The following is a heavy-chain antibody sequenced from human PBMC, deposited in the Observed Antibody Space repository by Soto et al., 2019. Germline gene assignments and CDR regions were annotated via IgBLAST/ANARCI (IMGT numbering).Heavy chain of an antibody. V-gene: IGHV1-8*02. J-gene: IGHJ5*01. D-gene: IGHD6-13*01. CDR2: MNPNSGDT. CDR1: GHTFTSSD. Sequence: AAATVSNQAPGHTFTSSDISFVRRATGQGLEEMGGMNPNSGDTGYTQTFQGRVTMTRNTSISKAYMGLSSPRAEDTAVYYCASGRTAAGMLISPIDAWGQGTQVTVSS. CDR3: ASGRTAAGMLISPIDA.